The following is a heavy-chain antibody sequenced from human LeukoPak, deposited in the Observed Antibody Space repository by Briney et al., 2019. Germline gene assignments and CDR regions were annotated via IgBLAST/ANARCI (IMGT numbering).Heavy chain of an antibody. CDR1: GFTFIDFL. D-gene: IGHD6-13*01. CDR3: SRDGSAPVLHFDL. CDR2: IRQGGREK. Sequence: ALSLSCQVSGFTFIDFLMHWVGQAAARGADWVDSIRQGGREKPYVDSVKGRFTIFSDNTKNSLPLELNGLDAEDTACDYVSRDGSAPVLHFDLWGPGNPGTVS. V-gene: IGHV3-7*03. J-gene: IGHJ4*01.